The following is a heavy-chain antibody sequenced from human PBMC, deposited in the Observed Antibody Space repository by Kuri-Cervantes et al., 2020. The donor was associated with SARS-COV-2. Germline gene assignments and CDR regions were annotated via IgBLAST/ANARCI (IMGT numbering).Heavy chain of an antibody. CDR2: IYYTGKS. CDR3: ASGDDFSLDY. V-gene: IGHV4-59*01. J-gene: IGHJ4*02. D-gene: IGHD4-11*01. Sequence: ESLKISCTVSYASMTSFYWSWIRQSPGRGLEWIGYIYYTGKSNYNPSLESRVSMSPAASESRFFLTLTSVTAADTAMYYCASGDDFSLDYWGQGTLVTVSS. CDR1: YASMTSFY.